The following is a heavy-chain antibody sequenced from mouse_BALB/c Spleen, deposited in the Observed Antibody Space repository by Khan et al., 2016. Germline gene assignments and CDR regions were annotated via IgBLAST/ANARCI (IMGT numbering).Heavy chain of an antibody. CDR2: ISHSGST. V-gene: IGHV3-8*02. J-gene: IGHJ4*01. D-gene: IGHD1-1*01. CDR3: ARYDGSTYVGGMDY. CDR1: GDSITSGY. Sequence: VQLQQSGPSLVKLSQTLSLTCSVTGDSITSGYWNWIRKFPGNKLEYMGYISHSGSTYYNPSLKSRISITRDTSKNQYYLQLNSVTTEDTAKYYFARYDGSTYVGGMDYWGQGTSVTVSS.